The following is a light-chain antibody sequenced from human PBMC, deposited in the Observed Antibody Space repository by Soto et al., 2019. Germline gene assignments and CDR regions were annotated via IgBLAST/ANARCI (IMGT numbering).Light chain of an antibody. J-gene: IGKJ4*01. CDR2: FAS. V-gene: IGKV3D-20*02. Sequence: EFVLTQSPGTLSLSPGERATLSCRASQTVRNNYLAWYQQKPGQAPRLLIYFASSRATGIPDRFSGSGSGTDFTLVISGLEPEDSAVYYCQQRSNGLTFGGGTKVDIK. CDR3: QQRSNGLT. CDR1: QTVRNNY.